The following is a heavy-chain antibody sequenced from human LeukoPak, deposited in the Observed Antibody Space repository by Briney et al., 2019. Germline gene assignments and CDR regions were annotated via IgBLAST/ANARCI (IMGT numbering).Heavy chain of an antibody. V-gene: IGHV1-69*19. CDR3: ARWAGIAAAGTDWFDP. J-gene: IGHJ5*02. CDR2: IIPIFGTA. D-gene: IGHD6-13*01. Sequence: SVKVSCKASGGTFSSYAISWMRQAPGQGLEWMGGIIPIFGTANYAQKFQGRVTITADESTSTAYMELSSLRSEDTAVYYCARWAGIAAAGTDWFDPWGQGTLVTVSS. CDR1: GGTFSSYA.